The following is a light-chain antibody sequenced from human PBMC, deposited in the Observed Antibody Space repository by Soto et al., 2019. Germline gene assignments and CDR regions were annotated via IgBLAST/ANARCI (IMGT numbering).Light chain of an antibody. V-gene: IGKV1-39*01. Sequence: DIQMTQSPSSLSGSVGDRVTITCRASENISRHLNWYQQKPGKAPKLLIYAASSLQNGVPSRFRGGGSGTDFTLTISNLQPEDFATYYCQQTYTTLSITFGQGTRLES. CDR1: ENISRH. CDR3: QQTYTTLSIT. CDR2: AAS. J-gene: IGKJ5*01.